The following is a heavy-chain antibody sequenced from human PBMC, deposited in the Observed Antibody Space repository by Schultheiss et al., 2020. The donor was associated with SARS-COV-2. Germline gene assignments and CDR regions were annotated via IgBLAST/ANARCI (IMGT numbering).Heavy chain of an antibody. Sequence: GGSLRLSCAASGFTFSSCSLNWFRQAPGKGLEWISHISSVGSPKYYADSVKGRFTISRDNAKNTLYLQMNSLRAEDTAVYYCARVYGSGSSRNFDYWGQGTLVTVSS. J-gene: IGHJ4*02. D-gene: IGHD3-10*01. CDR1: GFTFSSCS. CDR3: ARVYGSGSSRNFDY. CDR2: ISSVGSPK. V-gene: IGHV3-48*04.